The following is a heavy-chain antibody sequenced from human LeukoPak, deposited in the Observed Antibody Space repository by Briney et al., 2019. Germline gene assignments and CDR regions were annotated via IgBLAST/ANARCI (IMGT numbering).Heavy chain of an antibody. CDR2: IYHSGST. Sequence: SETLSLTCTVSGYSISSGYYWGWIRQPPGKGLEWIGSIYHSGSTYYNPSLKSRVTISVDTSKNQFSLKLSSVTAADTAVYYCARGTRGDYVYHRGNFRRMVYYYYMDVWGKGTTVTVSS. D-gene: IGHD4-17*01. J-gene: IGHJ6*03. CDR3: ARGTRGDYVYHRGNFRRMVYYYYMDV. CDR1: GYSISSGYY. V-gene: IGHV4-38-2*02.